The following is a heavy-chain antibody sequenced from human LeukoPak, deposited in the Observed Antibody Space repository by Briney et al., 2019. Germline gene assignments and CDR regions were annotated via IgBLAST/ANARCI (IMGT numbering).Heavy chain of an antibody. D-gene: IGHD2-2*01. V-gene: IGHV3-33*01. CDR3: ARAPAQLGPFDY. J-gene: IGHJ4*02. CDR1: GFTFSSYD. CDR2: IWYDGSNK. Sequence: GGSLRLSCAASGFTFSSYDMHWVRQAPGKGLEWVALIWYDGSNKYQADSVKGRFSISRDNSKNTLYLQMNSLRAEDTAVYYCARAPAQLGPFDYWGQGTLVTVSS.